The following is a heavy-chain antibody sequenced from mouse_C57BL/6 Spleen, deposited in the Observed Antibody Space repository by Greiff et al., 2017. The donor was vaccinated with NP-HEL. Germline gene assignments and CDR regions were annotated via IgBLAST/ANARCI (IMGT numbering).Heavy chain of an antibody. D-gene: IGHD2-5*01. Sequence: EVHLVESGGGLVKPGGSLKLSCAASGFTFSDYGMHWVRQAPEKGLEWVAYISSGSSTIYYADTVKGRFTISRDNAKNTLFLQMTSLRSEDTAMYYCATIVTTGYYAMDYWGQGTSVTVSS. V-gene: IGHV5-17*01. J-gene: IGHJ4*01. CDR2: ISSGSSTI. CDR1: GFTFSDYG. CDR3: ATIVTTGYYAMDY.